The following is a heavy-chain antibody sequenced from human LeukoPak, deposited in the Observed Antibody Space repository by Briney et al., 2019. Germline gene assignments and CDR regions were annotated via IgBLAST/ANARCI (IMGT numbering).Heavy chain of an antibody. D-gene: IGHD4-17*01. CDR1: GYTFTSYY. V-gene: IGHV1-46*01. Sequence: ASVKVSCKASGYTFTSYYMHWVRQAPGQGLEWMGIINPSGGSTSYAQKFQGRVTMTRDMSTSTDYMELSSLRSEDTAVYYCARGRRGTVTPNWGQGTLVTVSS. CDR2: INPSGGST. CDR3: ARGRRGTVTPN. J-gene: IGHJ4*02.